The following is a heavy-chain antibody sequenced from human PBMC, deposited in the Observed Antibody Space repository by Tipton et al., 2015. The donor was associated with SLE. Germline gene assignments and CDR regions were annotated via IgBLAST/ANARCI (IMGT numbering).Heavy chain of an antibody. Sequence: SLRLSCAASGFPFGDYWMTWVRQAPGKGLEWVANIKKDGSEKNYVDSVKGRFTISRDNAKDSLYLQINSLRDEDTAVYYCARGDYYSGSYHDAFDIWGQGTVVTVPS. CDR1: GFPFGDYW. J-gene: IGHJ3*02. V-gene: IGHV3-7*01. CDR2: IKKDGSEK. CDR3: ARGDYYSGSYHDAFDI. D-gene: IGHD3-10*01.